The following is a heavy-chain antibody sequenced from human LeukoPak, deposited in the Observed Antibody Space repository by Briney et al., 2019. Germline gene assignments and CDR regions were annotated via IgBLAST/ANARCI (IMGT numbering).Heavy chain of an antibody. V-gene: IGHV4-39*07. J-gene: IGHJ6*03. Sequence: PSETLSLTCTVSGGSISSGTYYWAWIRQPPGKGLEWIGTIYHSGSTYYNPSLKSRVTISVDTSKNQFSLNLTSLTAADTAVYYCARDRKYYYHMDVWGKGATVTVSS. CDR3: ARDRKYYYHMDV. CDR1: GGSISSGTYY. D-gene: IGHD1-14*01. CDR2: IYHSGST.